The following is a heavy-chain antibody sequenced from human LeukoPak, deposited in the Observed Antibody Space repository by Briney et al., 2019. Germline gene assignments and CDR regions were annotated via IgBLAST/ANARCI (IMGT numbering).Heavy chain of an antibody. CDR2: INHSGST. CDR1: GGSFSGYY. D-gene: IGHD3-10*01. CDR3: APSRNYYGSGSYYHY. Sequence: SETLSLTCAVYGGSFSGYYWSGIRQPPGKGLEWIGEINHSGSTNYNPSLKSRVTISVDTSKNQFSLKLSSVTAADTAVYYCAPSRNYYGSGSYYHYWGQGTLVTLSS. J-gene: IGHJ4*02. V-gene: IGHV4-34*01.